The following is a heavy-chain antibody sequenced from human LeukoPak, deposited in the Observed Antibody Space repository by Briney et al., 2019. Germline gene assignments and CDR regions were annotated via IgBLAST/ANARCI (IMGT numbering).Heavy chain of an antibody. J-gene: IGHJ4*02. V-gene: IGHV3-23*01. CDR3: AKEVGATHQSTIDY. Sequence: PGGSLRLSCVVSGFTFRSHAMSWVRQAPGKGLEWVSDISASGDTTYYADSVKGRFTISRDNSKKTVSLQMSSLRAEDSAVYYCAKEVGATHQSTIDYWGQGTLVAVSS. D-gene: IGHD1-26*01. CDR2: ISASGDTT. CDR1: GFTFRSHA.